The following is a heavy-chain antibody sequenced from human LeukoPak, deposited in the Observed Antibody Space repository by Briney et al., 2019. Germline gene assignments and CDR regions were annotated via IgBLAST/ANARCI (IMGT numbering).Heavy chain of an antibody. Sequence: GGSLRLFCAASGFTFSSYAMQWVRQAPGKGLEWVAVISYDGSNKYYADSVKGRFTISRDNSKNTLYLQMNSLRAEDTAVYYCARDSSIFGVVIPLGYWGQGTLVTVSS. CDR2: ISYDGSNK. J-gene: IGHJ4*02. CDR1: GFTFSSYA. V-gene: IGHV3-30-3*01. D-gene: IGHD3-3*01. CDR3: ARDSSIFGVVIPLGY.